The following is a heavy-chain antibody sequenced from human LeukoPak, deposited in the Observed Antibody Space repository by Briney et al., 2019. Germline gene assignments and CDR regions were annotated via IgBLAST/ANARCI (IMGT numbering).Heavy chain of an antibody. CDR1: GGSISSSSYY. Sequence: SETLSLTCTVSGGSISSSSYYWGWIRQPPGKGLEWIGSIYYSGSTYYNPSLKSRVVTSVDTSKKQFFLKVTSVTAADTAVYYCARVTSSGGVDNWGQGTLVTVSS. CDR3: ARVTSSGGVDN. V-gene: IGHV4-39*07. J-gene: IGHJ4*02. CDR2: IYYSGST. D-gene: IGHD2-21*02.